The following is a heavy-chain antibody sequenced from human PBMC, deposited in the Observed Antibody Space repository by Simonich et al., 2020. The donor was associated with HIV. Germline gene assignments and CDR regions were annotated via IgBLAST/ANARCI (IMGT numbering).Heavy chain of an antibody. V-gene: IGHV3-53*01. CDR3: ARAGRDGYNLHFQH. D-gene: IGHD3-10*01. CDR1: GFTVSSNY. J-gene: IGHJ1*01. Sequence: EVQLVESGGGLIQPGGSLRLSCAASGFTVSSNYMSWVRQAPGKGLEGVSDIHSGGSTHYADSVKGRFTISRDKSKNTLYLQINSLRAEDTAVYYCARAGRDGYNLHFQHWGQGTLVTVSS. CDR2: IHSGGST.